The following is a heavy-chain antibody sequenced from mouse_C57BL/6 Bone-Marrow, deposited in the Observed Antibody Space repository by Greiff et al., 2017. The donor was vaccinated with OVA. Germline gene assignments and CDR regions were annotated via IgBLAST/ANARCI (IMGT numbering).Heavy chain of an antibody. D-gene: IGHD4-1*01. CDR2: INSDGGST. J-gene: IGHJ2*01. Sequence: EVKLQQSGGGLVQPGESLKLSCESNEYEFPSHDMSWVRKTPEKRLELVAAINSDGGSTYYPDTMERRFIISRDNTKKTLYLQMRSLRSEDTALYYCASVSLGRDDYWGQGTTLTVSS. CDR3: ASVSLGRDDY. CDR1: EYEFPSHD. V-gene: IGHV5-2*01.